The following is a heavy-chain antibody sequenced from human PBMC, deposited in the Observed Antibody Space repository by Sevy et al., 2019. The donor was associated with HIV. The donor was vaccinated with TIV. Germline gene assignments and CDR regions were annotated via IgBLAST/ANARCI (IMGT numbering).Heavy chain of an antibody. CDR2: IGYDGRKQ. Sequence: GGSLRLSCAASAFMFSSHGMHWVRQAPGKGLEWVALIGYDGRKQNYAESVNGRFTISRENSENTLYLQMNSLRAEDTGVYYCARDRYCTGNSCYITLDYWGQGTLVTVSS. D-gene: IGHD2-15*01. CDR3: ARDRYCTGNSCYITLDY. J-gene: IGHJ4*02. CDR1: AFMFSSHG. V-gene: IGHV3-33*01.